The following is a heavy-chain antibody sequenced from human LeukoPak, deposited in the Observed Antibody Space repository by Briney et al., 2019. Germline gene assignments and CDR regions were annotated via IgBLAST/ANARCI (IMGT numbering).Heavy chain of an antibody. J-gene: IGHJ5*02. D-gene: IGHD6-19*01. Sequence: SETLSLTCTVSGDSISNYYWSWIRQPPGKGLEWIGYIYYSGSTNYNPSLKSRVTISVDTSKNQFSLRLSSATAADTAVYYCARGTAVAGTWGQGTLSPSPQ. CDR2: IYYSGST. CDR1: GDSISNYY. V-gene: IGHV4-59*01. CDR3: ARGTAVAGT.